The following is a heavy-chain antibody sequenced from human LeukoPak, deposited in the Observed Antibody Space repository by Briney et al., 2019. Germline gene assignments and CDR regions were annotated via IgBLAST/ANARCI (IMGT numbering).Heavy chain of an antibody. D-gene: IGHD3-10*01. Sequence: GGSLRLSCAASGFTFSSYSMNWVRQAPGKGLEWVSSISSSSSYIYYADSVKGRFTISRDNSKNTLYLQMNSLRAEDTAVYYCAKEGGTIWFGELPAYFDYWGQGTLVTVSS. CDR1: GFTFSSYS. CDR2: ISSSSSYI. V-gene: IGHV3-21*01. J-gene: IGHJ4*02. CDR3: AKEGGTIWFGELPAYFDY.